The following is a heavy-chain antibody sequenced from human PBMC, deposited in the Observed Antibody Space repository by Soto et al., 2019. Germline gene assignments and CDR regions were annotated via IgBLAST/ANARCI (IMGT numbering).Heavy chain of an antibody. Sequence: PGGSLRLSCAASGFTFSSYAMHWVRQAPGKGLEWVAVISYDGSNKYYADSVKGRFTISRDNSKNTLYLQMNSLRAEDTAVYYCARAFFPGSSWYSDAFDIWGQGTMVTVSS. J-gene: IGHJ3*02. D-gene: IGHD6-13*01. CDR1: GFTFSSYA. V-gene: IGHV3-30-3*01. CDR3: ARAFFPGSSWYSDAFDI. CDR2: ISYDGSNK.